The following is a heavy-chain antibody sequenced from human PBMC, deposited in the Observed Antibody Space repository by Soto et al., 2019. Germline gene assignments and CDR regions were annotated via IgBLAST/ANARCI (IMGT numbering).Heavy chain of an antibody. J-gene: IGHJ4*02. CDR2: IYPDDSDT. CDR1: GYSFTNYW. Sequence: XESLKLSWQSSGYSFTNYWIALVRQVPGKGLEWMGIIYPDDSDTRYNPTFEGHVTISADKSISTAYLQWSSLKASDTAMYYCARPLTPGGSGWFSYYYWGQGSLVTVSS. CDR3: ARPLTPGGSGWFSYYY. D-gene: IGHD6-19*01. V-gene: IGHV5-51*01.